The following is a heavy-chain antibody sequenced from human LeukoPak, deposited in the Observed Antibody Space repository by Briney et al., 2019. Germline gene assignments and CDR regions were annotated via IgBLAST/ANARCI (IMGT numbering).Heavy chain of an antibody. CDR3: ARAVTTVASFDY. CDR1: GFTFSSYW. D-gene: IGHD4-23*01. Sequence: GGSLRLSCAASGFTFSSYWMSWVRQAPGKGLEWVSVIYSGGSTYYADSVKGRFTISRDNSKNTLYLQMNSLRAEDTAVYYCARAVTTVASFDYWGQGTLVTVSS. J-gene: IGHJ4*02. CDR2: IYSGGST. V-gene: IGHV3-53*01.